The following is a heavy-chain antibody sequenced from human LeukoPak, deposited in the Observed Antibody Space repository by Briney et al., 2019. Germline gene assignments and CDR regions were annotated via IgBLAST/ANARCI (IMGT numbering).Heavy chain of an antibody. CDR1: GGSISGNSYY. CDR3: ARDMRQQLRFYYYMDV. V-gene: IGHV4-39*07. CDR2: IRSTGST. Sequence: SETLSLTCTVSGGSISGNSYYWGWIRQPPGKGLEWIGRIRSTGSTNYNPPLKSRVTMSVDTSKNQFSLVLNSVTAADTAVYYCARDMRQQLRFYYYMDVWGKGTTVTVSS. J-gene: IGHJ6*03. D-gene: IGHD1-1*01.